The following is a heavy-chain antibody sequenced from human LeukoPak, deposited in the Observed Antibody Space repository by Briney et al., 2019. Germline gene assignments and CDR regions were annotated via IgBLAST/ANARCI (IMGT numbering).Heavy chain of an antibody. D-gene: IGHD3-10*01. J-gene: IGHJ4*02. CDR3: ARFGYVAGLDL. V-gene: IGHV3-7*01. CDR1: GFSFNSYW. CDR2: INPAGSDT. Sequence: GGSLRLSCAASGFSFNSYWMTWVRQAPGRELEWVANINPAGSDTYYVDPVKGRFTISRDNAKNLVYLQMSSLRAEDTAVYSCARFGYVAGLDLWGQGTLVTVSS.